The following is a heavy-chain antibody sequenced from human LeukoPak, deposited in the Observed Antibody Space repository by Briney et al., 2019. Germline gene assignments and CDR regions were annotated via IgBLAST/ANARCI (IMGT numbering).Heavy chain of an antibody. J-gene: IGHJ6*02. CDR2: ISSSSSYI. Sequence: PGGSLRLSCAASGFTFSSYSMNWVRQAPGKGLEWVSSISSSSSYIYYADSVKGRFTISRDNAMNSLYLQMNSLRPEDTALYYCAKEVSYGSGVLGYNGLDVWGQGTTVTVSS. V-gene: IGHV3-21*04. CDR3: AKEVSYGSGVLGYNGLDV. D-gene: IGHD3-10*01. CDR1: GFTFSSYS.